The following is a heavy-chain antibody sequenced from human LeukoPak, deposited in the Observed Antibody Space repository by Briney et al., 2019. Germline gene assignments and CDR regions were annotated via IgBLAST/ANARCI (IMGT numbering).Heavy chain of an antibody. CDR1: GFTFSSYW. CDR3: ASEIIFGSFDY. D-gene: IGHD3-3*01. Sequence: PGGSLRLSCAASGFTFSSYWMHWVRHAPGKGPVWFSHINPDGSVTDYADSVKGRFTISRDNAKNTLYLQMNSLRAEDTAVYYCASEIIFGSFDYWGQGTLVTVSS. CDR2: INPDGSVT. V-gene: IGHV3-74*01. J-gene: IGHJ4*02.